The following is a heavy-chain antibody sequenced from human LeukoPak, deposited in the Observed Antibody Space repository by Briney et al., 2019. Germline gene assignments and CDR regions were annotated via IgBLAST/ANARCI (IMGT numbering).Heavy chain of an antibody. V-gene: IGHV3-23*01. D-gene: IGHD3-9*01. J-gene: IGHJ4*02. CDR2: ISASGATT. Sequence: GGSLRLSCAASGFTFSSYAMCWVRQAPGKGLGWVSAISASGATTYYTGSVKGRFTISKDNSKNTMYLKMNSLRAEDTAVYYCAKDTRKDILTGYYMGIDYWGQGTLVTVSS. CDR1: GFTFSSYA. CDR3: AKDTRKDILTGYYMGIDY.